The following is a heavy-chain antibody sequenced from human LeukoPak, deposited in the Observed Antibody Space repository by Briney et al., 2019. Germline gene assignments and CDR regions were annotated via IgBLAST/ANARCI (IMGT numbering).Heavy chain of an antibody. D-gene: IGHD2-2*01. CDR2: ISYDGSNK. J-gene: IGHJ4*02. V-gene: IGHV3-30-3*01. Sequence: GGSLRLSCAASGFTFSSYAMHWVRQAPGKGLEWVAVISYDGSNKYYADSVKGRFTISRDNSKDTLYLQMNSLRAEDTAVYYCARMWNGIVVVPAALGFDYWGQGTLVTVSS. CDR3: ARMWNGIVVVPAALGFDY. CDR1: GFTFSSYA.